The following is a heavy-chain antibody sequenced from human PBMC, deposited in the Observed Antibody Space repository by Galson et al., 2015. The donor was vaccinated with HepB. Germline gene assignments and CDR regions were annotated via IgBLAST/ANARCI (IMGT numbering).Heavy chain of an antibody. CDR3: VRDAAAVIKVLDY. Sequence: SLRLSCAASGFNFMTYGMHWVRQAPGKGLEWVAFIWYDGSNEDYADSVKGRFTISSDNFKNTLYLQMNTLRVDDTAVYYCVRDAAAVIKVLDYWGQGTLVTVSS. CDR2: IWYDGSNE. CDR1: GFNFMTYG. V-gene: IGHV3-33*01. J-gene: IGHJ4*02. D-gene: IGHD2-21*01.